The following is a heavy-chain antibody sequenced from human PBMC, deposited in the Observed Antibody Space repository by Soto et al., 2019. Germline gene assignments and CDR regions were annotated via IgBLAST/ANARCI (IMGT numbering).Heavy chain of an antibody. V-gene: IGHV4-30-4*01. Sequence: PPETLSLTCTVSGGSISSGDYYWSWIRQPPGKGLEWIGYIYYSGSTYYNPSLKSRVTISVDTSKNQFSLKLSSVTAADTAVYYCASLSYGDYVFDYWGQGTLVTVSS. D-gene: IGHD4-17*01. CDR2: IYYSGST. CDR3: ASLSYGDYVFDY. J-gene: IGHJ4*02. CDR1: GGSISSGDYY.